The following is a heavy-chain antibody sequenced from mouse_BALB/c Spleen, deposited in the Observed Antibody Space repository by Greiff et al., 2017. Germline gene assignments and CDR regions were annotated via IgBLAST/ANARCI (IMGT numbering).Heavy chain of an antibody. CDR2: IYPGDGDT. Sequence: VQLQPSGAELVRPGASVKLSCKASGFTFTSYWVKWVKQRPGQGLEWIGAIYPGDGDTRYTQKFKGKATLTADKSSSTAYMQLSSLASEDSAVYYCARSDYGFAYWGQGTLVTVSA. D-gene: IGHD1-1*02. CDR3: ARSDYGFAY. J-gene: IGHJ3*01. CDR1: GFTFTSYW. V-gene: IGHV1-87*01.